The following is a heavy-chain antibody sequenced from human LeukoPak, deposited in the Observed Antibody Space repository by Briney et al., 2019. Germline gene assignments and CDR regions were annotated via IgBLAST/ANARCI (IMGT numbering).Heavy chain of an antibody. V-gene: IGHV1-18*01. CDR2: VSAYTGET. J-gene: IGHJ4*02. D-gene: IGHD1-26*01. Sequence: GASVKVSCKASGYTFTSYGISWVRQAPGQGLEWMGWVSAYTGETNFAQKFQGRVTITRDTSASTAYMELSSLRSEDTAVYYCARDNAYRASNDYWGQGTLVTVSS. CDR3: ARDNAYRASNDY. CDR1: GYTFTSYG.